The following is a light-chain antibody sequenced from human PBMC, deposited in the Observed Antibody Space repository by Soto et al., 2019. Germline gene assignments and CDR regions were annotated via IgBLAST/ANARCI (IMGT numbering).Light chain of an antibody. Sequence: EIVLTQSPGTLSLSPGERVTLSCRASQSLSSNYLAWYQQKPGQAPRLLIYGASTRATGIPSRFSGGGSGTDFTLTISRLEPEDFAVYYCQQYGSSLFTFGPGTKVDIK. V-gene: IGKV3-20*01. CDR3: QQYGSSLFT. CDR2: GAS. J-gene: IGKJ3*01. CDR1: QSLSSNY.